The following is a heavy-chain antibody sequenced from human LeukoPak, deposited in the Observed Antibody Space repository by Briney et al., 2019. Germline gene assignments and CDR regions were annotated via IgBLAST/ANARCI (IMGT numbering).Heavy chain of an antibody. CDR3: ARDRVGQQLVGRNYYYYYMDV. J-gene: IGHJ6*03. Sequence: SETLSLTCTVSGGSISSYYWSWVRQPPGKGLEWIGYIYYSGSTNYNPSLKSRVTISVDTSKNQFSLKLSSVTAADTAVYYCARDRVGQQLVGRNYYYYYMDVWGKGTTVTVSS. V-gene: IGHV4-59*01. D-gene: IGHD6-13*01. CDR1: GGSISSYY. CDR2: IYYSGST.